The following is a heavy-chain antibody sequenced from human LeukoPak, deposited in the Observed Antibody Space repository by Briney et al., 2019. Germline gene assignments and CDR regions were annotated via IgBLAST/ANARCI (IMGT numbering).Heavy chain of an antibody. CDR3: ARVEGLLPPTPYYYYMDV. D-gene: IGHD2-15*01. Sequence: PGGSLRLSCAASGFTFSSYWMHWVRQAPGKGLVWVSRINTDGSSTSYADSVKGRFTISRDNAKNTLYLQMNSLRAEDTAVYYCARVEGLLPPTPYYYYMDVWGKGTTVTVSS. V-gene: IGHV3-74*01. CDR1: GFTFSSYW. J-gene: IGHJ6*03. CDR2: INTDGSST.